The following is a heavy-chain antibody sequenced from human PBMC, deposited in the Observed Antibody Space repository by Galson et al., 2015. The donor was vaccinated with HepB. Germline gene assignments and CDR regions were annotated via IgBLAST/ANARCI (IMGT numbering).Heavy chain of an antibody. J-gene: IGHJ6*02. Sequence: SLRLSCAASGFTLDGYVMHWVRQAPGKGLEWVPGISWNSANIGYADSVKGRFTVSRDNAKNSLYLQMNSLRAEDTALYYCAKDFCSGGSCHYYFYGMDVWGQGTTVTVSS. CDR1: GFTLDGYV. CDR3: AKDFCSGGSCHYYFYGMDV. D-gene: IGHD2-15*01. V-gene: IGHV3-9*01. CDR2: ISWNSANI.